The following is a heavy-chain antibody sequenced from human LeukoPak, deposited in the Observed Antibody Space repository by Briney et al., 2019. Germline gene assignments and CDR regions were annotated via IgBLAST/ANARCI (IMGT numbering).Heavy chain of an antibody. Sequence: TGGSLRLSCAASGFTFSVYNMNWVRQAPGKGLEWVSSIRSSTSYIYYADSVKGRFSISRDNAKNSLYLQMNSLRAEDTAVYYCARGSYSYGYHNFDYWGQGTLVTVSS. J-gene: IGHJ4*02. CDR3: ARGSYSYGYHNFDY. CDR2: IRSSTSYI. V-gene: IGHV3-21*01. D-gene: IGHD5-18*01. CDR1: GFTFSVYN.